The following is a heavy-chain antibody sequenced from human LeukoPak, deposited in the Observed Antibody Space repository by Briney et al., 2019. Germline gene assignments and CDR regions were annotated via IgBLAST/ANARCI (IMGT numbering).Heavy chain of an antibody. CDR2: IRGGSSDI. J-gene: IGHJ4*02. CDR3: VRDHEWAFDY. CDR1: GFTFSSFS. V-gene: IGHV3-21*05. D-gene: IGHD1-26*01. Sequence: GGSLRLSCATSGFTFSSFSMNWVRQAPGKGLEWVSYIRGGSSDIHYADSVKGRFTISRDDAKNSLYLQMNSLRAEDTAVYFCVRDHEWAFDYWGQGTLVTVSS.